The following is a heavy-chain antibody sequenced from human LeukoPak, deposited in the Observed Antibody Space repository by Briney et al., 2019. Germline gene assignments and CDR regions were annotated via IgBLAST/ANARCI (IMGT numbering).Heavy chain of an antibody. Sequence: ASVKVSCKASGYTFTSYAMHWVRQAPGQRLEWMGWINAGNGNTKYSQKFQGRVTITRDTSASIAYMELSSLRSEDTAVYYCAREGLYSSSPFDYWGQGTLVTVSS. J-gene: IGHJ4*02. D-gene: IGHD6-13*01. V-gene: IGHV1-3*01. CDR2: INAGNGNT. CDR3: AREGLYSSSPFDY. CDR1: GYTFTSYA.